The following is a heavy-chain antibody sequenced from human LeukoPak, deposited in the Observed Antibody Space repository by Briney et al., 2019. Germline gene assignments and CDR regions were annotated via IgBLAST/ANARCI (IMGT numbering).Heavy chain of an antibody. CDR2: ISGSGDAT. CDR3: AKLKGLTSSSENNWFDP. V-gene: IGHV3-23*01. Sequence: PGGSLRLSCVASGFTFTSYGMSWVRQAPGKRLEWVSGISGSGDATYYADSVKGRFTISRDNSKNTLYLQMNSLRAEETAVYYCAKLKGLTSSSENNWFDPWGHGTLVTVSS. CDR1: GFTFTSYG. D-gene: IGHD6-6*01. J-gene: IGHJ5*02.